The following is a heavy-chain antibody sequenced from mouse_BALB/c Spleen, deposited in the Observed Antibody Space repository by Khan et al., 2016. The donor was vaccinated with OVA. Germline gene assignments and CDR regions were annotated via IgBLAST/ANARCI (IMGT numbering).Heavy chain of an antibody. V-gene: IGHV3-2*02. CDR1: GYSITSDYA. CDR3: ARSIMAN. CDR2: ISYSGST. Sequence: EVQLVESGPGLVKPSQSLSLTCTVTGYSITSDYAWNWIRQFPGNKLEWMGYISYSGSTSYNPSLQSRISITRDTSKNQFFLQLNSVTTEDTATDYCARSIMANWGQGTTLTVSS. J-gene: IGHJ2*01.